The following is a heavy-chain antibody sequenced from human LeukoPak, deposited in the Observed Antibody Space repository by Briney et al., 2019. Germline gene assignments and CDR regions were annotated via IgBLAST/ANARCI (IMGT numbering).Heavy chain of an antibody. J-gene: IGHJ4*02. V-gene: IGHV4-39*01. CDR3: ARPLSSGWYPFHY. CDR2: IYYSGST. CDR1: GGTISNSSYY. D-gene: IGHD6-19*01. Sequence: SETLSLTCTVSGGTISNSSYYWGWIGQPPGKGLEWIGSIYYSGSTYYNPSLKSRATISVDTSKNQFSLKLSSVTAADTAVYYCARPLSSGWYPFHYCGQGTLVTVSS.